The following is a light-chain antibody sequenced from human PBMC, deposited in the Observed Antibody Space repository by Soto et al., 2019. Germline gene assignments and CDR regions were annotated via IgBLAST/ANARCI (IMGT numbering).Light chain of an antibody. CDR1: QSVSSSY. CDR2: GAS. J-gene: IGKJ5*01. V-gene: IGKV3-20*01. CDR3: EQYGSSPPSIT. Sequence: VLTQSPGILSLSPGERATLSCRASQSVSSSYLAWYQQKPGQAPRLLIYGASSRATGIPDRFSGSGSGTDFTLTISRLEPEDFAVYYCEQYGSSPPSITFGQGTRLEI.